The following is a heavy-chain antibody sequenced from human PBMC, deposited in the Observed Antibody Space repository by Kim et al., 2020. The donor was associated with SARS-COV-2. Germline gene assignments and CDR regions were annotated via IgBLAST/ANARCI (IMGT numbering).Heavy chain of an antibody. CDR3: ARGTGAFGGVKVGDY. Sequence: PSLKSRVTIAVEPSKNQFSRKLSSVTAGDTAVYYCARGTGAFGGVKVGDYWGQGTLVTVSS. V-gene: IGHV4-59*09. J-gene: IGHJ4*02. D-gene: IGHD3-16*01.